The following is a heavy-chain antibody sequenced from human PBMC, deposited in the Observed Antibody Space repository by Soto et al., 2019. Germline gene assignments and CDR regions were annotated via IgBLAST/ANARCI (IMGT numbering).Heavy chain of an antibody. Sequence: EVQLVESGGGLVQPGGSLRLSCAASGFTFSSYSMNWVRQAPGKGLEWVSYISSSSSTIYYADSVKGRFTISRDNAKNSLYLQMNSLRAEDTAVYYCAREKYDVAKGYWGQGTLVTVSS. J-gene: IGHJ4*02. CDR2: ISSSSSTI. CDR3: AREKYDVAKGY. CDR1: GFTFSSYS. V-gene: IGHV3-48*01. D-gene: IGHD3-3*01.